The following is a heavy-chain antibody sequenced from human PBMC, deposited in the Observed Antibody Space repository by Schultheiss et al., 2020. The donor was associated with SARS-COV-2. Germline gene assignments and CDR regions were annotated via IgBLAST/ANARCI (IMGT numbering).Heavy chain of an antibody. J-gene: IGHJ6*03. CDR2: IYYSGST. CDR1: GGSISSYY. V-gene: IGHV4-59*08. D-gene: IGHD1-26*01. Sequence: SETLSLTCTVSGGSISSYYWSWIRQPPGKGLEWIGYIYYSGSTNYNPSLKSRVTISVDTPKNQFSLKLSSVTAADTAVYYCARQVDGSYYYYYYMDVWGKGTTVTVSS. CDR3: ARQVDGSYYYYYYMDV.